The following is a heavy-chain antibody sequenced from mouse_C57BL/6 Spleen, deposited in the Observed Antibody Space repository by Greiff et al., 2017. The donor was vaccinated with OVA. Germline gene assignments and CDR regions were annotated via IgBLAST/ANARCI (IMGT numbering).Heavy chain of an antibody. CDR3: ARAYYSNSGDY. V-gene: IGHV1-50*01. CDR2: IDPSDSYT. D-gene: IGHD2-5*01. Sequence: QVQLQQPGAELVKPGASVKLSCKASGYTFTSYWMQWVKQRPGQGLEWIGEIDPSDSYTNYNQKFKGQATLTVDTSSSTAYMQLSSLTSEDSAVYYCARAYYSNSGDYWGQGTSVTVSS. CDR1: GYTFTSYW. J-gene: IGHJ4*01.